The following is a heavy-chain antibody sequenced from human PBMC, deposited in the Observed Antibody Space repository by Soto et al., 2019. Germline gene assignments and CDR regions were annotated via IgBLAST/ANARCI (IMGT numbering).Heavy chain of an antibody. V-gene: IGHV2-5*01. D-gene: IGHD3-22*01. J-gene: IGHJ4*02. CDR3: AHMTGGYYYDSSGRSYFDY. CDR2: IYWNDDK. CDR1: GFSLSTSGVG. Sequence: SGPTLVNPTQTLTLTCTFSGFSLSTSGVGVGWIRQPPGKALEWLALIYWNDDKRYSPSLKSRLTITKDTSKNQVVLTTTNMDPVDTATYYCAHMTGGYYYDSSGRSYFDYWGQGTLVTVSS.